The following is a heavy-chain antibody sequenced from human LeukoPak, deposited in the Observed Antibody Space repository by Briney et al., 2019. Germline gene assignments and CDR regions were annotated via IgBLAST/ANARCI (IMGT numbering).Heavy chain of an antibody. CDR2: ISITGNNI. CDR1: GFTFTICT. D-gene: IGHD4-17*01. Sequence: AGGSLRLSCAASGFTFTICTMNWVRQAPGRGLEWVSSISITGNNIYYADSVKGRFTISRDNAKVSLYLEMNSLRAEDTAVYYCARGLRRGDYWGQGTLVTVSS. CDR3: ARGLRRGDY. V-gene: IGHV3-21*01. J-gene: IGHJ4*02.